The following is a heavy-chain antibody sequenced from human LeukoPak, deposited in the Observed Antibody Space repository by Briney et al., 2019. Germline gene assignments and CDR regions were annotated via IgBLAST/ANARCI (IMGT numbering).Heavy chain of an antibody. D-gene: IGHD1-1*01. CDR3: ARWNPGPFNI. CDR2: IYSGGST. CDR1: GFTVSSNY. V-gene: IGHV3-66*01. Sequence: TGGSLRLSCAASGFTVSSNYMSWVRRAPGKGLEWVSVIYSGGSTYYADSVKGRFTISRDNSKNTLYLQMGSLRAEDMAVYYCARWNPGPFNIGGQGTRSPVFS. J-gene: IGHJ3*02.